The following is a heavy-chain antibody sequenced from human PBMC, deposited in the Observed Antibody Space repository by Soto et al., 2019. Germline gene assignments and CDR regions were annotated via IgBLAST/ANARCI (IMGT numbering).Heavy chain of an antibody. CDR3: ARDITPRGYTGYGMDV. J-gene: IGHJ6*01. CDR2: ISSSSSYI. V-gene: IGHV3-21*01. Sequence: VGSLRLSCASSVFTFSSYSMNWVRHSPGKGLEWVSSISSSSSYIYYADSVKGRFTISRDNAKNSLYLQMKSLRAEDTAVYYCARDITPRGYTGYGMDVWGQGTTVLVS. D-gene: IGHD5-12*01. CDR1: VFTFSSYS.